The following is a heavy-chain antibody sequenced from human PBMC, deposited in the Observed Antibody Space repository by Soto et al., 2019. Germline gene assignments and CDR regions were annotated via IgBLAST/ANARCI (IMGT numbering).Heavy chain of an antibody. D-gene: IGHD3-10*01. CDR3: ASLRGGGY. V-gene: IGHV4-61*01. CDR1: GGSVSSGSYY. CDR2: IYYSGST. Sequence: QVQLQESGPGLVKPSETLSLTCTVSGGSVSSGSYYWSWIRQPPGKGLEWIGYIYYSGSTNYNPSLKSRVTRSVDTSKNQFSLKLSSVTASDTAVYYGASLRGGGYWGQGTLVTVSS. J-gene: IGHJ4*02.